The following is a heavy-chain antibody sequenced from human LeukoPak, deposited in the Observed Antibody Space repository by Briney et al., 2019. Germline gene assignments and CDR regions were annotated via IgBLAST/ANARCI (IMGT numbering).Heavy chain of an antibody. CDR3: ARHVYSSSWGPNSGYYYYMDV. Sequence: GESLKISCKGSGYSFTSYWIGWVRQMPGKGLEWMGIIYPGDSDTRYSPSFQGQVTISADKSISTAYLQWSSLKASDTAMYYCARHVYSSSWGPNSGYYYYMDVWGKGTTVTVSS. V-gene: IGHV5-51*01. D-gene: IGHD6-13*01. CDR1: GYSFTSYW. CDR2: IYPGDSDT. J-gene: IGHJ6*03.